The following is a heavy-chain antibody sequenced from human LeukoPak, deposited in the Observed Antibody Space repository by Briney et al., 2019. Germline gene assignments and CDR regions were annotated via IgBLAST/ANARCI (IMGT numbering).Heavy chain of an antibody. Sequence: PSETLSLTCTVSGGSISSYYWSWIRQPPGKGLEWIGYIYYRGSTNYNPSLKSRVNVSVDTSKNQFSLKLSSVTAADTAVYYCAGKTYYDFWSGYYPGYYYYGMDVWGQGTTVTVSS. J-gene: IGHJ6*02. CDR2: IYYRGST. CDR3: AGKTYYDFWSGYYPGYYYYGMDV. V-gene: IGHV4-59*13. CDR1: GGSISSYY. D-gene: IGHD3-3*01.